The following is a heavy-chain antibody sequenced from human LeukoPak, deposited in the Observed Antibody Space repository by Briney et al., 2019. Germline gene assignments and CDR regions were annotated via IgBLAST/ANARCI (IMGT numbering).Heavy chain of an antibody. J-gene: IGHJ4*02. Sequence: TLSLTCTVSSGSINTSNYYWGWIRQPPGKALEWLALIYWNDDKRCSPSLKSRLTITKGTSKNQVVLTMTNVDPVDTATYYCAHSHDSSGYGYWGQGTLVTVSS. D-gene: IGHD3-22*01. CDR2: IYWNDDK. CDR1: SGSINTSNYY. V-gene: IGHV2-5*01. CDR3: AHSHDSSGYGY.